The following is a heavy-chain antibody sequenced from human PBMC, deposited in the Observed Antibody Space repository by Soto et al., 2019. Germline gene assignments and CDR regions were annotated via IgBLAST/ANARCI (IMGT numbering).Heavy chain of an antibody. CDR1: GGSFSGYY. V-gene: IGHV4-34*01. J-gene: IGHJ4*02. Sequence: SETLSLTCAVYGGSFSGYYWSWIRQPPVKGLEWIGEINHSGGTNYNPSLKSRVTISVDTSKNQFSLQLSSVTAADTAVFYCARLRWEQPWVFDYWGQGPLVTVSS. CDR3: ARLRWEQPWVFDY. D-gene: IGHD1-26*01. CDR2: INHSGGT.